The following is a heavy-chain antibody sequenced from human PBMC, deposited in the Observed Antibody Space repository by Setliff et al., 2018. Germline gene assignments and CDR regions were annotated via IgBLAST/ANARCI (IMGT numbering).Heavy chain of an antibody. CDR2: IYYSGST. D-gene: IGHD3-3*01. CDR3: TRLYYTSSALYFDI. CDR1: GGPISSGGYY. Sequence: SETLSLTCTVSGGPISSGGYYWSWIRQHPGKGLEWIGYIYYSGSTYYNPSLKSRVAMSLDNSGNQFSLNLQSVTAADTAVYYCTRLYYTSSALYFDIWGQGHPVTVSS. V-gene: IGHV4-31*03. J-gene: IGHJ4*02.